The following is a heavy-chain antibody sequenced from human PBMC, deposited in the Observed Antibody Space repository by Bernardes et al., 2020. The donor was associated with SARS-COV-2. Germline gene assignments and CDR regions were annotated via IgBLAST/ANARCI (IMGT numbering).Heavy chain of an antibody. V-gene: IGHV3-21*01. J-gene: IGHJ4*02. D-gene: IGHD3-10*01. CDR1: GFTFSSYT. CDR2: IRSSGSYI. CDR3: ARDLSGQLCNFDY. Sequence: GGSLRLSCAASGFTFSSYTMNWVRQAPGKGLEWVSSIRSSGSYIYYADSVKGRITVSRDNAKNSLYLQMNSLTAEDTAVYYCARDLSGQLCNFDYWGQGTLVTVSS.